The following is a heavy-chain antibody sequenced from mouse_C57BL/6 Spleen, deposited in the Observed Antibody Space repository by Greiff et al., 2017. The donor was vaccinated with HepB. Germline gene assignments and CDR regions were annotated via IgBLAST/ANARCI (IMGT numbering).Heavy chain of an antibody. J-gene: IGHJ2*01. CDR3: ARSGGSSHFDY. CDR1: GYTFTSYW. V-gene: IGHV1-53*01. Sequence: VQLQQPGTDLVKPGASVKLSCKASGYTFTSYWMHWVKQGPGQGLEWIGNINPSNGGTNYNEKFKSKATLTVDKSSSTAYMQLSSLTSEDSAVYYCARSGGSSHFDYWGRGTTLTVSS. CDR2: INPSNGGT. D-gene: IGHD1-1*01.